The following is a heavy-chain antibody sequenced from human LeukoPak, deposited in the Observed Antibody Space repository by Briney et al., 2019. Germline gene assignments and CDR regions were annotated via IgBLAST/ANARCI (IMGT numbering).Heavy chain of an antibody. D-gene: IGHD3-22*01. J-gene: IGHJ4*02. CDR2: ISSSSICI. Sequence: GGSLRLSCEASGFTFSSYSMNWVRQAPGKGLEWVSSISSSSICIYYTDSVKGRFTISRDNAGNSLYLQMNSLRAEDTAVYYCARETNTSDSSGYIRADVRRDDYWGQGTLVTVSS. CDR1: GFTFSSYS. V-gene: IGHV3-21*01. CDR3: ARETNTSDSSGYIRADVRRDDY.